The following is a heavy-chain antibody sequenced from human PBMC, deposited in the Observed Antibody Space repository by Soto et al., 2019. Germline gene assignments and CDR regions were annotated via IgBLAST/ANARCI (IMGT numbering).Heavy chain of an antibody. J-gene: IGHJ6*02. CDR3: PVGISYYGGDG. V-gene: IGHV3-23*01. CDR2: ISSRGDST. Sequence: EVQLLESGGGLVQPGGSLRLSCAASGFTFSAYAMIWVRQAPGKGLEWVSTISSRGDSTYYADSVEGRFTISRDNSKNTVYLQMNKLMDEGTARYLGPVGISYYGGDGWGQGTAVTVSS. D-gene: IGHD6-13*01. CDR1: GFTFSAYA.